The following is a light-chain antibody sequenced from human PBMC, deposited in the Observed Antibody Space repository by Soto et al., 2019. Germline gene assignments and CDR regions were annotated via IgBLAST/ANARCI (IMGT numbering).Light chain of an antibody. CDR2: GNS. J-gene: IGLJ1*01. CDR3: QSYDSSLSGSKV. CDR1: SSNIGAGYD. Sequence: SVLTQPPSVSGAPGQRVTISCTGSSSNIGAGYDVHWYQQLPGTAPKLLIYGNSNRPSGVPDRFSGSKSSTSASLAITGLQAEDEADYYCQSYDSSLSGSKVFGTGTKVTVL. V-gene: IGLV1-40*01.